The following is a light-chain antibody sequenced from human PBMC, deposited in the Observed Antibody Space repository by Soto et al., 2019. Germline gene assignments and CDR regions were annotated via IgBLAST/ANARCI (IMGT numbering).Light chain of an antibody. V-gene: IGKV3-20*01. Sequence: VLTQSPGTLSLSPGEXATLSCRASQTLSSRHLAWYQQKPGQAPRLLIYGSSSRATDIPDRFSGSGSGTDFTLTISTLEPEDFAIYYCQKYGYSRTFGQGTKVDIK. CDR2: GSS. J-gene: IGKJ1*01. CDR1: QTLSSRH. CDR3: QKYGYSRT.